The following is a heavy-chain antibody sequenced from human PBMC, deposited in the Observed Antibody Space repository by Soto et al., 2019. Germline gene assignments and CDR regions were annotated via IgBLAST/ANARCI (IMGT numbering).Heavy chain of an antibody. J-gene: IGHJ4*02. Sequence: EVQLVESGGGLVRPGGSLRLSCAASGFIFSSYSLTWVRQAPGKGLEWVSSFTRSTATTYYADSVKGRFTISRDNAENTLYLQMNSLRAEDTAVYYCARAANYGDYGAFDVWSQGTLVTVAS. D-gene: IGHD4-17*01. CDR1: GFIFSSYS. CDR2: FTRSTATT. V-gene: IGHV3-21*06. CDR3: ARAANYGDYGAFDV.